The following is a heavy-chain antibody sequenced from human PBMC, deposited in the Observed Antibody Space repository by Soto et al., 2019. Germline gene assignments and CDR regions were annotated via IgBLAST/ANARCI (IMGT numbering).Heavy chain of an antibody. CDR3: ARGLGIEAATFAL. CDR2: MNRGDST. CDR1: GFSASTKY. Sequence: EVQLVESGGGLVQPGGSLRLSCAASGFSASTKYMSWVSQAPGKGLEWVSLMNRGDSTYYADSVKGRFTISRHNSKNTLYLQMNSLSTEDTAVYYCARGLGIEAATFALWGRGTLVTVSS. D-gene: IGHD6-13*01. J-gene: IGHJ2*01. V-gene: IGHV3-53*04.